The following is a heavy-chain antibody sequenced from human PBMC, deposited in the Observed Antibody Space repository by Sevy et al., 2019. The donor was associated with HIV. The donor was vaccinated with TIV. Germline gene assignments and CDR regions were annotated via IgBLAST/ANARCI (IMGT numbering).Heavy chain of an antibody. CDR2: INYSGIT. Sequence: SETLSLTCTVSGASISSSGYYWGWIRQPPGKGLQWIASINYSGITFYNPSLKSRITISADTSKNQFSLDLNSVTAADTAIYYCAGPILTYSNGWSYYDYWGQGTVVTVSS. J-gene: IGHJ4*02. V-gene: IGHV4-39*01. CDR1: GASISSSGYY. CDR3: AGPILTYSNGWSYYDY. D-gene: IGHD6-19*01.